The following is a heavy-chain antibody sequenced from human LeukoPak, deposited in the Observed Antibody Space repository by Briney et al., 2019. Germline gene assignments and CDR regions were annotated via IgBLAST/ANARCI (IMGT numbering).Heavy chain of an antibody. CDR1: GGSFSGYY. CDR2: INHSGST. D-gene: IGHD1-26*01. Sequence: TSETLSLTCAVYGGSFSGYYWSWIRQPPGKGLEWIGEINHSGSTNYNPSLKSRVTISVGTSKNQFSLKLSSVTAADTAVYYCARDDSGSYNYWGQGTLVTVSS. CDR3: ARDDSGSYNY. V-gene: IGHV4-34*01. J-gene: IGHJ4*02.